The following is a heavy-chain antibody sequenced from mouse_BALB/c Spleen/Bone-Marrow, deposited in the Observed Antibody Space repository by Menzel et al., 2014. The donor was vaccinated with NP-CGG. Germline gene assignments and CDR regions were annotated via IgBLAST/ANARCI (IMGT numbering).Heavy chain of an antibody. CDR3: ADGSPFAY. CDR2: IWWNDVK. D-gene: IGHD2-3*01. CDR1: GFSLSTSGMS. J-gene: IGHJ3*01. Sequence: QVTLKVCGPGILQPSQTLSLTCSFSGFSLSTSGMSVGWIRQPTGKGLEWLAHIWWNDVKYYNPVMKSRLITSKDTSNNQVFLKIATVVTADTATYYCADGSPFAYWGQGTLVTVSA. V-gene: IGHV8-8*01.